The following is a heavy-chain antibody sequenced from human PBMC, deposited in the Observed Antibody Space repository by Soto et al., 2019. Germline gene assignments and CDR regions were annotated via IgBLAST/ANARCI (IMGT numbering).Heavy chain of an antibody. Sequence: SVKVSCKASGGTFSSYAINGLRQAPGQGLEWMGGIIPIFGTANYAQKFQGRVTITADESTSTAYMELSSLRSEGTAVYYCARGSGGSSYYYYGMDVWGQGTTVTVSS. CDR1: GGTFSSYA. CDR2: IIPIFGTA. CDR3: ARGSGGSSYYYYGMDV. J-gene: IGHJ6*02. V-gene: IGHV1-69*13. D-gene: IGHD2-15*01.